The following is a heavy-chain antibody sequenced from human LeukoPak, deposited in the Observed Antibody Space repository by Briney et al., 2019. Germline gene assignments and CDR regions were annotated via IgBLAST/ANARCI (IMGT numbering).Heavy chain of an antibody. J-gene: IGHJ6*02. CDR1: GGSISSYY. D-gene: IGHD5-12*01. V-gene: IGHV4-59*01. CDR3: ARSGLDSRYYFGMDV. Sequence: SQTLSLTCTVSGGSISSYYWSWIRQPPGGGLEWIGYIYYSGSTNYNPSLKRRVTISLDTSKSQFSLKLRSVTAADTAVYYCARSGLDSRYYFGMDVWGQGTTVTVSS. CDR2: IYYSGST.